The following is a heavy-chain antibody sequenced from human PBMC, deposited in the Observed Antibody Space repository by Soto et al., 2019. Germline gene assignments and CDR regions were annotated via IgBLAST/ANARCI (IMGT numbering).Heavy chain of an antibody. V-gene: IGHV4-30-4*01. CDR2: IYYSGNT. D-gene: IGHD3-10*01. Sequence: PSETLSLTCTVSGGSISSGDYYWSWIRQPPGKGLEWIGYIYYSGNTYYNPSLKIRVTISVDTSKNQFSLKLSSVAAADTAVYDCAREGLGSSYYHHGMDVWGQGTTVTVSS. CDR3: AREGLGSSYYHHGMDV. J-gene: IGHJ6*02. CDR1: GGSISSGDYY.